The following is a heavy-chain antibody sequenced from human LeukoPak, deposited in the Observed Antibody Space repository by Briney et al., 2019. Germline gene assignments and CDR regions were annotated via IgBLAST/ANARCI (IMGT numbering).Heavy chain of an antibody. D-gene: IGHD3-3*01. J-gene: IGHJ5*02. CDR1: GGSFSGYY. CDR3: AGTYYDFWSGPNWFDP. V-gene: IGHV4-34*01. CDR2: INHSGST. Sequence: SETLSLTCAVYGGSFSGYYWSWIRQPPGKGLEWIGEINHSGSTNYNPSLKSRVTISVDTSKNQFSLKLSSVTAADTAVYYCAGTYYDFWSGPNWFDPWGQGTLVTVSS.